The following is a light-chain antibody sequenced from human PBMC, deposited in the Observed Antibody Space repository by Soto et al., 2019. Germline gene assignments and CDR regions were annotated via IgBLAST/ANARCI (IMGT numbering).Light chain of an antibody. V-gene: IGLV2-11*01. CDR1: SCDVGGYNY. CDR3: CSYAGRYTYV. Sequence: QSALTQPGSVSGSPGQAVTISCTGTSCDVGGYNYVSCYQQHPGKAPKLMIDDVSKRPSGIPDRFSGSKSGSTASPTISGFQAEDEADYDCCSYAGRYTYVFGTGTKFT. CDR2: DVS. J-gene: IGLJ1*01.